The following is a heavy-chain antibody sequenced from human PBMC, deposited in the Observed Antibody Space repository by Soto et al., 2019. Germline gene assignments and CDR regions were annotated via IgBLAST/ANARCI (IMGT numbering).Heavy chain of an antibody. CDR1: GGSISSGDYY. CDR2: IYYSGST. V-gene: IGHV4-30-4*01. D-gene: IGHD3-3*01. Sequence: QVQLQESGPGLVKPSQTLSLTCTVSGGSISSGDYYWSWIRQPPGKGLEWIGYIYYSGSTYYNPSRKSRVTISVDTSKNQFSLKLSSVTAADTAVYYCAREGDDFWSGYGRSLHYGMDVWGQGTTVTVSS. J-gene: IGHJ6*02. CDR3: AREGDDFWSGYGRSLHYGMDV.